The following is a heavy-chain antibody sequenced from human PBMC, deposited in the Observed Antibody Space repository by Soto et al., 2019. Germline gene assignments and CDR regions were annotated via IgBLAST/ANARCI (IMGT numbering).Heavy chain of an antibody. CDR2: ISGSGGST. Sequence: GGSLRLSCAASGFTFSSYAMSWVRQAPGKGLEWVSAISGSGGSTYYADSVKGRFTISRDNSKNTLYLQMNSLRAEDTAVYYCARGSGSYYYFYSDYWGQGTLVTVSS. D-gene: IGHD1-26*01. CDR3: ARGSGSYYYFYSDY. CDR1: GFTFSSYA. V-gene: IGHV3-23*01. J-gene: IGHJ4*02.